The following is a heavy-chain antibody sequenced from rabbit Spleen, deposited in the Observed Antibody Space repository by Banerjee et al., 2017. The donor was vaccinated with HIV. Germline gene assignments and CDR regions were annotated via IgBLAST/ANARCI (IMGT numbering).Heavy chain of an antibody. CDR3: ARDAATSFSSYGMDL. Sequence: QSLEESGGDLVKPGASLTLTCTASGVSFSSSYWMSWVRQAPGKGLEWIACINAVTGKAVSATWAKGRFTFSKTSSTTVTLQMTSLTAADTATYFCARDAATSFSSYGMDLWGQGTLVTVS. D-gene: IGHD8-1*01. J-gene: IGHJ6*01. CDR1: GVSFSSSYW. V-gene: IGHV1S40*01. CDR2: INAVTGKA.